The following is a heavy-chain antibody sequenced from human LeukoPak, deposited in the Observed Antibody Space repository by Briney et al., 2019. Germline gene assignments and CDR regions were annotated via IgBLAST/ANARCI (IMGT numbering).Heavy chain of an antibody. CDR2: INPNSGGT. V-gene: IGHV1-2*02. J-gene: IGHJ6*02. Sequence: ASVKVSCKASGYTFTGYYMHWVRQAPGQGLEWMGWINPNSGGTNYAQKFQGGVTMTRDTSISTAYMELSRLRSDDTAVYYCARVEGWANYYYGMDVWGQGTTVTVSS. CDR3: ARVEGWANYYYGMDV. CDR1: GYTFTGYY. D-gene: IGHD1-26*01.